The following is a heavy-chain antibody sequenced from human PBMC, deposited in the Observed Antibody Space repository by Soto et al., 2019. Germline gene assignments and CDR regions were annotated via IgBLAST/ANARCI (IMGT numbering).Heavy chain of an antibody. D-gene: IGHD3-16*01. CDR3: AHSRGDGDYFPY. CDR2: IYWDDDK. V-gene: IGHV2-5*02. CDR1: GFSLSTTGKS. Sequence: QITLKESGPTLVKPTQTLTLTCTFSGFSLSTTGKSVAWIRQPPGKALEWLSVIYWDDDKRYSPSLNTRLTIAKDTSKTQVVLKLTNMDPSDTGTSYCAHSRGDGDYFPYWGQGTLVSVSS. J-gene: IGHJ4*02.